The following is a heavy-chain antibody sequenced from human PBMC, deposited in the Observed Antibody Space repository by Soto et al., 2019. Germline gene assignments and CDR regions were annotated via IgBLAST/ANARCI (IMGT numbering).Heavy chain of an antibody. J-gene: IGHJ4*02. Sequence: EVQLLESGGGLVQPGGSLRLSCAASGFTFRNYAMSWVRQAPGTGLEWVSAISGSGGDTYHAVSVEGRFTISRDNSKNTLYLQMNSLRAEDTGFYYCAKGSASSRPYYFDSLGQGTLVPVSS. V-gene: IGHV3-23*01. CDR3: AKGSASSRPYYFDS. CDR2: ISGSGGDT. CDR1: GFTFRNYA.